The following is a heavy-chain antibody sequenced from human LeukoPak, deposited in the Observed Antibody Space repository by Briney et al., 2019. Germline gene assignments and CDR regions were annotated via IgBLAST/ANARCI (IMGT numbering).Heavy chain of an antibody. J-gene: IGHJ4*02. CDR1: GFTFSNYA. CDR2: ISSGGGTT. D-gene: IGHD6-19*01. Sequence: GGSLRLSCAASGFTFSNYAMNWARQAPGKGLEWVSVISSGGGTTYYSDSVKGRFIISRDNSKNTLYLQMNSPRVDDTALYYCAKAGIAVPATPEYCGQGTQVTVSS. CDR3: AKAGIAVPATPEY. V-gene: IGHV3-23*01.